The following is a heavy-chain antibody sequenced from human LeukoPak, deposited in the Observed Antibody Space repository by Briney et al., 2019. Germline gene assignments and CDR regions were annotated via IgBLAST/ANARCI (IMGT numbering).Heavy chain of an antibody. D-gene: IGHD2-2*02. V-gene: IGHV3-33*01. CDR3: AREEVAAIIDY. CDR2: IWYDGSNK. J-gene: IGHJ4*02. Sequence: PGGSLRLSCAASGFTFSSYGVHWVRQAPGKGLEWVAVIWYDGSNKYYADSVKGRFTISRDNSKNTLYLQMNSLRAEDTAVYYCAREEVAAIIDYWGQGTLVTVSS. CDR1: GFTFSSYG.